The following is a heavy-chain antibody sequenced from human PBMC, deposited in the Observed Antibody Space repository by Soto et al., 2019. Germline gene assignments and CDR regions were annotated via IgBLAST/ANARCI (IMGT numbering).Heavy chain of an antibody. CDR3: ARLSYPALQGAFDI. CDR1: DYTFITYG. CDR2: INPYNGNT. V-gene: IGHV1-18*04. Sequence: QGHLEQSGGEGKKPGASVQVSCRALDYTFITYGLSWVRQAPGQGLEWMGLINPYNGNTVYAQKFQGRVTMTRDTSTDTAYMELRSLRVNDTAVYYCARLSYPALQGAFDIWGHGTMVTVSS. J-gene: IGHJ3*02. D-gene: IGHD6-25*01.